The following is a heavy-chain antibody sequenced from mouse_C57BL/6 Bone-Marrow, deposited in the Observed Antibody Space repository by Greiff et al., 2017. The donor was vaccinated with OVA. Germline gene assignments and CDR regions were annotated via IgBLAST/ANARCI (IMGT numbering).Heavy chain of an antibody. CDR2: INPSNGGT. J-gene: IGHJ4*01. CDR3: ARRGYGSSPYYYAMDY. V-gene: IGHV1-53*01. CDR1: GYTFTSYW. D-gene: IGHD1-1*01. Sequence: QVQLQQPGTELVKPGASVKLFCKASGYTFTSYWMHWVKQRPGQGLEWIGNINPSNGGTNYNEKFKSKATLTVDKFSSTAYMQLSSLTSEDSAVYYSARRGYGSSPYYYAMDYWGRGTSVTV.